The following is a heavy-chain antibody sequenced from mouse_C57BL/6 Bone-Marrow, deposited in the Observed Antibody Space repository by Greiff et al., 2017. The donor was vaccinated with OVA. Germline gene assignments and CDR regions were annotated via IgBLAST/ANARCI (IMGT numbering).Heavy chain of an antibody. Sequence: QVQLQQPGAELVRPGSSVKLSCKASGYTFTSYWMHWVKQRPIQGLEWIGNIDPSDSETHYNQKFKDKATLTVDKSSSTAYMQLSSLTSEDSAVYVCARGYYGSSPAYWGQGTLVTVSA. D-gene: IGHD1-1*01. CDR3: ARGYYGSSPAY. V-gene: IGHV1-52*01. CDR1: GYTFTSYW. CDR2: IDPSDSET. J-gene: IGHJ3*01.